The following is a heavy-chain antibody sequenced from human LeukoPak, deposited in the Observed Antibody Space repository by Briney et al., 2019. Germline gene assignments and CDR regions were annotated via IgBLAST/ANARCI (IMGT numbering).Heavy chain of an antibody. Sequence: GGSLRLSCAASGFTFSSYWMSWVRQAPGKGLEWVANIKQDGSEKYYVDSVKGRFTISRDNAKNSLYLQMNSLRAEDTAVYYCARYFRVVGTNDAFDIWGQGTMVTVSS. V-gene: IGHV3-7*01. D-gene: IGHD1-26*01. CDR1: GFTFSSYW. J-gene: IGHJ3*02. CDR2: IKQDGSEK. CDR3: ARYFRVVGTNDAFDI.